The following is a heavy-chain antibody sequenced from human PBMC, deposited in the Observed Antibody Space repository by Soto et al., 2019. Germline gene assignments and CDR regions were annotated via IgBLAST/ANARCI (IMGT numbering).Heavy chain of an antibody. V-gene: IGHV3-53*01. CDR2: IYSGGST. J-gene: IGHJ3*02. D-gene: IGHD1-26*01. CDR1: GFTVSSNY. Sequence: GGSLRLSCAASGFTVSSNYMSWVRQAPGKGLEWVSVIYSGGSTYYADSVKGRFTISRDNSKNTLYLQMNSLRAEDTAVYSFARTRLGGSSFKSGAFDIWGQGPLVPVSS. CDR3: ARTRLGGSSFKSGAFDI.